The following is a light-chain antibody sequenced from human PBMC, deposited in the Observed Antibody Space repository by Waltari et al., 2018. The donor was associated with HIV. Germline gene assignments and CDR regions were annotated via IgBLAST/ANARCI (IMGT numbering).Light chain of an antibody. CDR3: QQYYSTPRT. Sequence: ITMTQSPESLAASPGEAITITCESSQNILHQSNDWSYFAWYQVKPGQPPKLLIHGASARESGVPDRFSGGGSGTYFTLSISNLQAEDVADYYCQQYYSTPRTFGQGTKVELK. J-gene: IGKJ1*01. V-gene: IGKV4-1*01. CDR2: GAS. CDR1: QNILHQSNDWSY.